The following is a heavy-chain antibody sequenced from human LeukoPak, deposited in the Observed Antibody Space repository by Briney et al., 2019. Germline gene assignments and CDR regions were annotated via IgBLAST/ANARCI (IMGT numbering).Heavy chain of an antibody. J-gene: IGHJ4*02. CDR2: IGVSGRT. Sequence: GGSQRLSCAASGFTFSSYAMTWVRQAPGKGLDWVSSIGVSGRTSYPDSVKGRFTISRDNSKNTLYLQMSSLRAEDTAIYYCAKVASGADYWGQGSLVTVSS. CDR1: GFTFSSYA. D-gene: IGHD6-19*01. CDR3: AKVASGADY. V-gene: IGHV3-23*01.